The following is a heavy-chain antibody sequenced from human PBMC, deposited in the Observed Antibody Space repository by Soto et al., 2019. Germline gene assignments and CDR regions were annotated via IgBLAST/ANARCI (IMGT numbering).Heavy chain of an antibody. J-gene: IGHJ6*04. CDR2: IQSGGST. CDR1: GFTVSSNY. Sequence: EVQLVESGGGLVQPGGSLRLSCAASGFTVSSNYMRWVRQAPGKGLEWVSLIQSGGSTYYAGYVKGRFTISRENSENTLFLQMNSLRVEDTAVYYCTRDYVHCSGGRGYGVPMDVWGKVTKVTVSA. CDR3: TRDYVHCSGGRGYGVPMDV. D-gene: IGHD2-15*01. V-gene: IGHV3-66*01.